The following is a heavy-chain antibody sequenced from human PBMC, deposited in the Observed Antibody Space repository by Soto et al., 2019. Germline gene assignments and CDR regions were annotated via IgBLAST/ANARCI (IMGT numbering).Heavy chain of an antibody. CDR3: ARGQVVAAQH. J-gene: IGHJ4*02. D-gene: IGHD2-15*01. CDR2: IYHSGST. V-gene: IGHV4-30-2*01. Sequence: QLQLQESGSGLVKPSQTLSLTCAVSGGSISSGSYSWHWIRQPPGKGLEWIGYIYHSGSTYDNPSLKSRVTISVDRSKNQFSLKLSSVTAADTAVDYCARGQVVAAQHWGQGTLVTVSS. CDR1: GGSISSGSYS.